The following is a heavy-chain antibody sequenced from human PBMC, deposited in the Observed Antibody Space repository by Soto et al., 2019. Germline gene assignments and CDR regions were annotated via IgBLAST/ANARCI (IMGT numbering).Heavy chain of an antibody. CDR2: ISSSSSTI. V-gene: IGHV3-48*02. J-gene: IGHJ3*02. Sequence: EVQLVESGGGLVQPGGSLRLSCAASGFTFSSYSMNWVRQAPGKGLEWVSYISSSSSTIYYADSVKGRFTISRDNAKNSLYLQMNSLRDEDTAVYYCARDNLGWELLSGHDAFDIWGQGTMVTVSS. CDR1: GFTFSSYS. D-gene: IGHD1-26*01. CDR3: ARDNLGWELLSGHDAFDI.